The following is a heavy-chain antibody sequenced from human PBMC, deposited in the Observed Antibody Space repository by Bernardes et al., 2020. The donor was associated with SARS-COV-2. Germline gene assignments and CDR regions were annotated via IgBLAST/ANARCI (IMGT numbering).Heavy chain of an antibody. CDR1: GYMFTSYV. Sequence: ASVQVSCKASGYMFTSYVISWVRQAPGQGLEWMGWISAFNGKRMYAENVQDRVTMTTDTSTSTAYMELRSLTSDDTAVYYCARGGRSSWFDPWGQGTLVTVSS. CDR2: ISAFNGKR. V-gene: IGHV1-18*01. CDR3: ARGGRSSWFDP. J-gene: IGHJ5*02. D-gene: IGHD3-16*02.